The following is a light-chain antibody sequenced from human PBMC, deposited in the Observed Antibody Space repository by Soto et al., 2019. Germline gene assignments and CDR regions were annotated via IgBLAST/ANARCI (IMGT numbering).Light chain of an antibody. CDR3: QHYGSSPWT. J-gene: IGKJ1*01. CDR2: GAS. V-gene: IGKV3-20*01. Sequence: EIVLTQSPGTLSLSPGERATLSCRASQSVSSSFFAWYHKKPRAASRLLIYGASRTTTSIPDRISGSVCAKDFTLTISILEHEDFAVYYCQHYGSSPWTFGQGTKVEIK. CDR1: QSVSSSF.